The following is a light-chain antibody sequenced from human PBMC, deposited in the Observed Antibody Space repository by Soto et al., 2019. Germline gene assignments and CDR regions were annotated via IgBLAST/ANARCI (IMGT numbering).Light chain of an antibody. V-gene: IGKV1-39*01. CDR2: AAS. CDR1: QSISSY. CDR3: HQSYSTRT. Sequence: DIQMTQSPSSLSASVGDRVTITCRASQSISSYLNWYQQKPGKAPKLLIYAASTLQSGVPSRFSGSGYGTDFTLTISSLQPEDSTTYYCHQSYSTRTFGKPTKVDI. J-gene: IGKJ1*01.